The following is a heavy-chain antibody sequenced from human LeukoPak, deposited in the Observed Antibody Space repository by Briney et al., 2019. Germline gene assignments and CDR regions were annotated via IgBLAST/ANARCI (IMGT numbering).Heavy chain of an antibody. V-gene: IGHV3-48*02. J-gene: IGHJ4*02. Sequence: GGSVRLSCGGSGFPFSTYDMTWVRQAPGGGLEWVSFISPTGDIVYYADSVKGRFTISRDNAKGSLFLHMRSLRHEDTAVYYYARRGPVVMTNLHMEYYSDSWGPGTLVTVSS. CDR3: ARRGPVVMTNLHMEYYSDS. CDR2: ISPTGDIV. D-gene: IGHD2-21*02. CDR1: GFPFSTYD.